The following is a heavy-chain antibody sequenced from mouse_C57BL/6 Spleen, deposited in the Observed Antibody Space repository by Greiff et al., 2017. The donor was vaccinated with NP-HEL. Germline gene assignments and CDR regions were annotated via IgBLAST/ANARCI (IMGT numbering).Heavy chain of an antibody. V-gene: IGHV1-82*01. J-gene: IGHJ2*01. CDR3: ARVTTYYFDY. Sequence: VQLQQSGPELVKPGASVKISCKASGYAFSSSWMNWVKQRPGKGLEWIGRIYPGDGDTNYNGKFKGKATLTADKSSSTAYMQLSSLTSEDSAVYFCARVTTYYFDYWGQGTTLTVSS. D-gene: IGHD1-1*01. CDR2: IYPGDGDT. CDR1: GYAFSSSW.